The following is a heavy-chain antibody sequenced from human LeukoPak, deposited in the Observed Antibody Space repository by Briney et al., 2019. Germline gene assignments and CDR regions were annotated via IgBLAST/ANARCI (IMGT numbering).Heavy chain of an antibody. CDR1: GGSISSSNW. D-gene: IGHD3-9*01. V-gene: IGHV4-4*02. J-gene: IGHJ4*02. Sequence: PSETLSLTCAVSGGSISSSNWWSWVRQPRGKGLEWIGQIHHSGTTNYNPSLKSRVTISVDTSKNQFSLKLSSVTAADTALYYCARARYFDSYGSYYFDYWGQGTLVTVSS. CDR2: IHHSGTT. CDR3: ARARYFDSYGSYYFDY.